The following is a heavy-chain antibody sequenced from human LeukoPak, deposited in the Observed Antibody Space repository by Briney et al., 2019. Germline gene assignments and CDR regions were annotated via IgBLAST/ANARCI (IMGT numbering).Heavy chain of an antibody. D-gene: IGHD3-10*01. CDR3: ARDIITMVRGAHDAFDI. CDR1: GGSISSGSYY. Sequence: SETLSLTCTVSGGSISSGSYYWSWIRQPAGKGLEWIGRIYTSGSTNYNPSLKSRVTISVDTSKNQFSLKLSSVTAADTAVYYCARDIITMVRGAHDAFDIWGQGTMVTVSS. J-gene: IGHJ3*02. V-gene: IGHV4-61*02. CDR2: IYTSGST.